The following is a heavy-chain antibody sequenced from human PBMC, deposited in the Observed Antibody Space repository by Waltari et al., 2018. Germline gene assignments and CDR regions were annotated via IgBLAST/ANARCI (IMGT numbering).Heavy chain of an antibody. J-gene: IGHJ4*02. D-gene: IGHD3-3*01. CDR3: ARLRFLEWLPDY. CDR1: GGSISSYY. Sequence: QVQLQESGPGLVKPSETLSLTCTVSGGSISSYYWSWIRQPPGKGLEWIGYIYYSGSTNYNPTRKSRVTISVDTSKNQFSLKLSSVTAADTAVYYCARLRFLEWLPDYWGQGTLVTVSS. V-gene: IGHV4-59*01. CDR2: IYYSGST.